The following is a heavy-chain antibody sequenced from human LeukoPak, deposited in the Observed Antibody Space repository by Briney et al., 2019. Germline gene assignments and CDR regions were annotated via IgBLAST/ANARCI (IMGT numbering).Heavy chain of an antibody. J-gene: IGHJ4*02. V-gene: IGHV3-23*01. CDR1: GVAFSNDA. CDR2: ISGSGGDT. CDR3: ARLVWLDRNFDY. D-gene: IGHD6-19*01. Sequence: GGSLRLSCTTSGVAFSNDAMSCGREAPGEGPEWGSGISGSGGDTYHADSVKGRFTISRDNSKNTLYLQMKSLRAEDTAVYYCARLVWLDRNFDYWGQGTLLTVSS.